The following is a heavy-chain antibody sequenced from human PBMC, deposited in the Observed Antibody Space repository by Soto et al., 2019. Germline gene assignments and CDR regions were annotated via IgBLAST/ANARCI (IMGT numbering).Heavy chain of an antibody. Sequence: QVQLQESGPGLVKPSGTLSLTCGVSGDSVSSPYYWCWVRQPPGKGLEWIGKVFHTGTTSYNPSLSSRVTISMDKSNNQFSLDLSSVTAADTAVYYCARSAGWYAVHSWGPGTLVIVSS. CDR2: VFHTGTT. D-gene: IGHD6-19*01. V-gene: IGHV4-4*02. CDR1: GDSVSSPYY. CDR3: ARSAGWYAVHS. J-gene: IGHJ4*02.